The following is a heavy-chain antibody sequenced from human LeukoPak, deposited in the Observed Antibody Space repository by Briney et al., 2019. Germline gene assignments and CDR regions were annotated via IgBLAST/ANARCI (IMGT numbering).Heavy chain of an antibody. V-gene: IGHV3-30-3*01. CDR1: GFTFSSYA. CDR2: ISYDGSNK. Sequence: GGSLRLSCAASGFTFSSYAMHWVRQAPGKGLEWVAVISYDGSNKYYADSVKGRFTISRDNSKNTLYLQMNSLRAEDTAVYYCARNYYDSSGYYYERYFQHWGQGTLATVSS. J-gene: IGHJ1*01. CDR3: ARNYYDSSGYYYERYFQH. D-gene: IGHD3-22*01.